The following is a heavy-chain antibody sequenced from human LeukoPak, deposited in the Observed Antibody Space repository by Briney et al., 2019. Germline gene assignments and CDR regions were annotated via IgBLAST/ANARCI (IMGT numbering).Heavy chain of an antibody. D-gene: IGHD5/OR15-5a*01. J-gene: IGHJ5*02. Sequence: GGSLRLSCAASGFTFSSYSMNWVRQAPGKGPAWVSSISSSSSYIYYADSVKGRFTISRDNAKNSLYLQMNSLRAEDTAVYYCARDGSTSNWFDPWGQGTLVTVSS. CDR1: GFTFSSYS. CDR2: ISSSSSYI. CDR3: ARDGSTSNWFDP. V-gene: IGHV3-21*01.